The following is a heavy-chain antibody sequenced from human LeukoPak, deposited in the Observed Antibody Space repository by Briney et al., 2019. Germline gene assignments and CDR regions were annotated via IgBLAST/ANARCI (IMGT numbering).Heavy chain of an antibody. CDR3: ARVPRGGDRFDP. Sequence: PGGSLRLSCAASGFTFSSYAMSWVRQAPGKGLEWVAVISYDGSNKYYADSVKGRFTISRDNSKNTLYVQMNSLRAEDTAVYYCARVPRGGDRFDPWGQGTLVTVSS. V-gene: IGHV3-30*04. CDR2: ISYDGSNK. CDR1: GFTFSSYA. J-gene: IGHJ5*02. D-gene: IGHD3-16*01.